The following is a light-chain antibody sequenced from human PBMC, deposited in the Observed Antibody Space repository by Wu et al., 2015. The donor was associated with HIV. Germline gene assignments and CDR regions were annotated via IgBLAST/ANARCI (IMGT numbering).Light chain of an antibody. CDR3: QQYGSSPPFT. CDR2: GAS. Sequence: EIVLTQSPGTLSLSPGERATLSCRASQSVSSNYLAWYQQKPGQPPRLLIYGASSRATGIPDRFSGSGSGTDFTLTISRLEPEDFAVYYCQQYGSSPPFTFGPGDPEWISN. J-gene: IGKJ3*01. CDR1: QSVSSNY. V-gene: IGKV3-20*01.